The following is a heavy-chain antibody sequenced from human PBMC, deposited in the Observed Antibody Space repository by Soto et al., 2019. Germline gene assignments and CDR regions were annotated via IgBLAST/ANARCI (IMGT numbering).Heavy chain of an antibody. Sequence: ASVKVSCKASGYIFTTYGISWVRQAPGQGLEWMGWISAYNGNTNYAQKFQGRVTMTTDTSTSTAYMELRSLRSDDTAVYYCAVQWELLGIPFDYWGQGTLVTVSS. D-gene: IGHD1-26*01. CDR3: AVQWELLGIPFDY. J-gene: IGHJ4*02. CDR2: ISAYNGNT. V-gene: IGHV1-18*01. CDR1: GYIFTTYG.